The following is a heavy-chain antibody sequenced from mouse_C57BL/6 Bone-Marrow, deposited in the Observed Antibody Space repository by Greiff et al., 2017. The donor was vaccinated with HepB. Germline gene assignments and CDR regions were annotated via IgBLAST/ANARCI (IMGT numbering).Heavy chain of an antibody. CDR3: ARLYPFPY. V-gene: IGHV5-12*01. J-gene: IGHJ3*01. CDR2: ISNGGGST. D-gene: IGHD5-1-1*01. CDR1: GFTFSDYY. Sequence: EVQGVESGGGLVQPGGSLKLSCAASGFTFSDYYMYWVRQTPEKRLEWVAYISNGGGSTYYPDTVKGRFTISRDNAKNTLYLQMSRLKSEDTAMYYCARLYPFPYWGQGTLVTVSA.